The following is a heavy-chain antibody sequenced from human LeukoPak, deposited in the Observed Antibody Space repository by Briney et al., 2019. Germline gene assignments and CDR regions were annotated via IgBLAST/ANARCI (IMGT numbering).Heavy chain of an antibody. Sequence: GESLKISCKGSRYSFTSYWIGWVRQMPGKGLEWMGIIYPGDSDTRYIPAFQGQVTISADKSISTAYLQWSSLKASDTAMYYCARYCGGDCYSGGFDYWGQGTLVTVSS. CDR2: IYPGDSDT. J-gene: IGHJ4*02. CDR3: ARYCGGDCYSGGFDY. V-gene: IGHV5-51*01. D-gene: IGHD2-21*02. CDR1: RYSFTSYW.